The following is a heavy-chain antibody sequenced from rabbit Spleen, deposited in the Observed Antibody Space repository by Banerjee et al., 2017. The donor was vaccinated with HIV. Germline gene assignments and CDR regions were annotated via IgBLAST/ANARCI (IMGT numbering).Heavy chain of an antibody. CDR2: ISGGNSGTT. CDR1: GFSFSSNYY. J-gene: IGHJ4*01. D-gene: IGHD2-1*01. V-gene: IGHV1S40*01. CDR3: ARGSAAMTLVITGYYLNL. Sequence: QSLEESGGGLVQPEGSLTLTCTASGFSFSSNYYMCWVRQAPGKGLEWIGCISGGNSGTTYYANWAKGRFTISKTSSTTVTLEMTSLTAADTATYFCARGSAAMTLVITGYYLNLWGQGTLVTVS.